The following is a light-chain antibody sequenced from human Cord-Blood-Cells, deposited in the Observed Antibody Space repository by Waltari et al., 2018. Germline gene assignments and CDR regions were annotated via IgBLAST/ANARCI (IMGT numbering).Light chain of an antibody. Sequence: QSALTQPASVSGSPGQSITISCTGTSSDVGGYNYVSWYQQHPGKAPKLMIYDVSNRPSGFSNRFSGYKSGNTASLTISVLQAEDEADYYCSSYTSSSTLVFGGGTKLTVL. CDR2: DVS. CDR1: SSDVGGYNY. V-gene: IGLV2-14*01. J-gene: IGLJ3*02. CDR3: SSYTSSSTLV.